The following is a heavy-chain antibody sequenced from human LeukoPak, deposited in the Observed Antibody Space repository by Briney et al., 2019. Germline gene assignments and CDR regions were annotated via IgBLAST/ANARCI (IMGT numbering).Heavy chain of an antibody. CDR2: IYPSGGST. V-gene: IGHV1-46*01. Sequence: ASVKVSCKASRYTFTSYYMHWVRQAPGQGLEWMGIIYPSGGSTSYAQKFQGRVTMTRDTSTSTAYMELSSLRSEDTAVYYCATPPLDCSGGSCYSRYYYGMDVWGQGTTVTVSS. CDR1: RYTFTSYY. J-gene: IGHJ6*02. D-gene: IGHD2-15*01. CDR3: ATPPLDCSGGSCYSRYYYGMDV.